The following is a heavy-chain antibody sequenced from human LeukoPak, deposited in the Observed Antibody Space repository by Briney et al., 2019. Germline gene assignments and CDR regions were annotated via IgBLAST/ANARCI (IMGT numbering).Heavy chain of an antibody. J-gene: IGHJ4*02. Sequence: PSETLSLTCTVSGGSISSYYWSWLRQPPGKGLEWIGYIYYSVSTNYNPSLKSRVTISVDTSKNQFSLKLSSVTAADTAVYYCARRGRWELLDYWGQGTLVTVSS. D-gene: IGHD1-26*01. CDR2: IYYSVST. CDR1: GGSISSYY. V-gene: IGHV4-59*08. CDR3: ARRGRWELLDY.